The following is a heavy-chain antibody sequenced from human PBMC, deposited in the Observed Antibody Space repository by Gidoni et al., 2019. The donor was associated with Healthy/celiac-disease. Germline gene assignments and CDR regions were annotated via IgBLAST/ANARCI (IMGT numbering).Heavy chain of an antibody. V-gene: IGHV1-69*01. J-gene: IGHJ4*02. CDR3: AREGNYGGNSGFGY. CDR1: VGTFSSYA. CDR2: IIPIFGTA. Sequence: QVQLVQSGAEVKKPGFSVNVSCYASVGTFSSYARSWVRQAPGQGLEWMGGIIPIFGTANYAQKFQGGVTITADESTSTAYMELSSLRSEDTAVYYCAREGNYGGNSGFGYWGQGTLVTVSS. D-gene: IGHD1-7*01.